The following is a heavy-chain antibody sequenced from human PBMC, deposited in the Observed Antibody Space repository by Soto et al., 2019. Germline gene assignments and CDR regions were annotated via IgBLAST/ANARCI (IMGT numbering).Heavy chain of an antibody. CDR3: TKPRSSLQWPPFDP. D-gene: IGHD6-19*01. J-gene: IGHJ5*02. CDR2: ISAYNANT. Sequence: ASVKVSCKASGYTFTNYGISWVRQAPGQGLEWMGWISAYNANTQYAQRLQGRVTMTTDTSTSTAYMELRSLRPDDTAVYYCTKPRSSLQWPPFDPWGHGTQVTVSS. CDR1: GYTFTNYG. V-gene: IGHV1-18*01.